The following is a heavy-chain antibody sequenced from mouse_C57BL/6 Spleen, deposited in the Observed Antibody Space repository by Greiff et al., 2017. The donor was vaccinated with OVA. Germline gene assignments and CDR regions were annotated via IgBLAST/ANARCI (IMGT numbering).Heavy chain of an antibody. D-gene: IGHD2-1*01. J-gene: IGHJ2*01. V-gene: IGHV5-4*01. Sequence: DVKLVESGGGLVKPGGSLKLSCAASGFTFSSYAMSWVRQTPEKRLEWVATISDGGSYTYYPDNVKGRFTISRDNAKNNLYLQMSHLKSEDTAMYYCARDMVLPYFDYWGQGTTLTVSS. CDR3: ARDMVLPYFDY. CDR1: GFTFSSYA. CDR2: ISDGGSYT.